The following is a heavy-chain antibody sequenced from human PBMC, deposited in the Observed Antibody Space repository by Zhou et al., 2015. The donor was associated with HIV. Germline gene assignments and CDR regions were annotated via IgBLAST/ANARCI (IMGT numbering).Heavy chain of an antibody. CDR2: ISAYNGNT. V-gene: IGHV1-18*01. Sequence: QVQLVQSGAEVKKPGASVKVSCKTSGYTFTNYGISWVRQAPGQGLEWMGWISAYNGNTKYAQKVQGRVTMTTDTSTSTAYMELRSLRSDDTAVYYCARDNYCSSTSCYHWFDPWGQGTLVTVSS. J-gene: IGHJ5*02. CDR1: GYTFTNYG. CDR3: ARDNYCSSTSCYHWFDP. D-gene: IGHD2-2*01.